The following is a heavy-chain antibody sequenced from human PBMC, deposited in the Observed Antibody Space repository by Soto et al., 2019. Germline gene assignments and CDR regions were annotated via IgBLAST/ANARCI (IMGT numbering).Heavy chain of an antibody. Sequence: PVWSLRLSCAASGFTFSDYYMSWIRQAPGKGLERLSYISSSASYAIYADSVKGRFTLSRDNAKNSLYLQMNSLRAEDTAVYYCARNDSSGYLDSWGHGTLVTVSS. V-gene: IGHV3-11*06. CDR3: ARNDSSGYLDS. J-gene: IGHJ5*01. D-gene: IGHD3-22*01. CDR1: GFTFSDYY. CDR2: ISSSASYA.